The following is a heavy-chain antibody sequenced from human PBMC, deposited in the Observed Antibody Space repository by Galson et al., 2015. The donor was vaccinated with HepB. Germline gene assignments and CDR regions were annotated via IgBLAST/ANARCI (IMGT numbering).Heavy chain of an antibody. Sequence: SLRLSCAASGFTFSSYAMHWVRQAPGKGLEWVAVISYDGSNKYYADSVKGRFTISRDNSKNTLYLQMNSLRAEDTAVYYCAREDSDTAMVEGYYGMDVWGQGTTVTVSS. J-gene: IGHJ6*02. CDR1: GFTFSSYA. D-gene: IGHD5-18*01. CDR3: AREDSDTAMVEGYYGMDV. CDR2: ISYDGSNK. V-gene: IGHV3-30*04.